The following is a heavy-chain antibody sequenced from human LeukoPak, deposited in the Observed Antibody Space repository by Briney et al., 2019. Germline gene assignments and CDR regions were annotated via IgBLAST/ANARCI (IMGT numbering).Heavy chain of an antibody. CDR3: ATPMRFDY. CDR2: IKEDGSEK. J-gene: IGHJ4*02. V-gene: IGHV3-7*05. Sequence: PGGSLRLSCAASGFTFSSYWMSWVRQAPGKGLEWGADIKEDGSEKYYVDSVKGRFTVFRDNAKKSLYLQMNSLRDEDTAVYYCATPMRFDYWGQGTLVTVSS. CDR1: GFTFSSYW.